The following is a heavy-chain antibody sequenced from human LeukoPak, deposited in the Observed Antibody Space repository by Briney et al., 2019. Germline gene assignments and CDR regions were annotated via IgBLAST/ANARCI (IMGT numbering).Heavy chain of an antibody. CDR3: AKDLPGPSYGSGSYLLAGSYGMDV. D-gene: IGHD3-10*01. V-gene: IGHV3-9*01. CDR2: ISWNSG. J-gene: IGHJ6*02. Sequence: GGSLRLSCAASGFTFDDYAMYWVRQAPGKGLEWVSGISWNSGNYADSVRGRFTISRDNAKKSLYLQMNSLRAEDTALYYCAKDLPGPSYGSGSYLLAGSYGMDVWGQGTTVTVSS. CDR1: GFTFDDYA.